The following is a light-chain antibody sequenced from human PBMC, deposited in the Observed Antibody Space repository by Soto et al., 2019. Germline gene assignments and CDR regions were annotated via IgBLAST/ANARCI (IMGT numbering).Light chain of an antibody. CDR2: SDT. Sequence: SYELTQSPSVSVAPGKTARITCGGDNIGSKTVHWYQQKPGQAPVLVIYSDTDRPSGIPERFSGSNSGDTATLTISRVEGGDEADYYCQVWDSGSHYVFGSGTKLTVL. CDR3: QVWDSGSHYV. J-gene: IGLJ1*01. V-gene: IGLV3-21*04. CDR1: NIGSKT.